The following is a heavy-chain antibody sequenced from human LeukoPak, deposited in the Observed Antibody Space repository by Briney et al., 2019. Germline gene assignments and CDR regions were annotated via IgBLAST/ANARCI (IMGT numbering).Heavy chain of an antibody. CDR2: INHSGST. D-gene: IGHD3-16*02. Sequence: PSETLSLTCAVYGGSFSGYYWSWIRQPPGKGLEWIGEINHSGSTNYNPSLKSRVTISVDTSMNQFSLKLSSVTAADTAVYYCARGKGIYDYVWGSYRSRWFDPWGQGTLDTVSS. CDR3: ARGKGIYDYVWGSYRSRWFDP. V-gene: IGHV4-34*01. J-gene: IGHJ5*02. CDR1: GGSFSGYY.